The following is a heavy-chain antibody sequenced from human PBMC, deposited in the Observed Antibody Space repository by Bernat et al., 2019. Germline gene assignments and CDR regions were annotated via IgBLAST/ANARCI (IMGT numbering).Heavy chain of an antibody. Sequence: QVQLQESGPGLVKPSETLSLTCTVSGGSISSDYWNWIRQPPGKGLEWIGYIYYSGSTYYNPSLQSRVTISVDTSKNQFSLILSSVTAADTAVYYCAGRAYDSSGYHYVWYFDLWGRGTLVTVSS. CDR3: AGRAYDSSGYHYVWYFDL. CDR2: IYYSGST. V-gene: IGHV4-59*08. CDR1: GGSISSDY. D-gene: IGHD3-22*01. J-gene: IGHJ2*01.